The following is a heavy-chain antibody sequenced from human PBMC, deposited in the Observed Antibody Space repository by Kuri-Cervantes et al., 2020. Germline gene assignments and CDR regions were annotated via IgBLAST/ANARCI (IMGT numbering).Heavy chain of an antibody. CDR2: IWYDGSNK. CDR3: ARGGYSYGSSFFDL. J-gene: IGHJ2*01. D-gene: IGHD5-18*01. V-gene: IGHV3-33*08. Sequence: GESLKISCAASGFTFSSYGMHWVRQAPGKGLEWVAVIWYDGSNKYYADSVKGRFTISRDNSKNTLYLQMNSLRAEDTAVYYCARGGYSYGSSFFDLWGRGTLVTVSS. CDR1: GFTFSSYG.